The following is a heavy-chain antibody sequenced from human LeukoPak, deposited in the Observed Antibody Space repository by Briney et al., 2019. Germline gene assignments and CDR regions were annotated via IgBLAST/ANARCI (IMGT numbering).Heavy chain of an antibody. V-gene: IGHV3-23*01. CDR1: GFSFNSFG. J-gene: IGHJ3*02. CDR3: ARERGALDAFDI. CDR2: ISSAGVST. Sequence: GGSLRLSCAASGFSFNSFGMSWVRQAPGKGLEWVSAISSAGVSTYYADSVKGRFTISRDNSKNTLYLQMNSLRAEDTAVYYCARERGALDAFDIWGQGTMVTVSS.